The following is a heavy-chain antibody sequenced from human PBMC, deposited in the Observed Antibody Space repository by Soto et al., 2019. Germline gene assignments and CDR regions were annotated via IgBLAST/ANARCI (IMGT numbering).Heavy chain of an antibody. V-gene: IGHV3-23*01. CDR2: ISGSGGST. J-gene: IGHJ4*02. D-gene: IGHD3-3*01. Sequence: GGSLRLCCAASGFTFSSYAMSGVRQAPGKGLEWVSAISGSGGSTYYADSVKGRFTISRDNSKNTLYLQMNSLRAEDTAVYYCAKEFVNYDFWSGYYDYWGQGTLVTVSS. CDR3: AKEFVNYDFWSGYYDY. CDR1: GFTFSSYA.